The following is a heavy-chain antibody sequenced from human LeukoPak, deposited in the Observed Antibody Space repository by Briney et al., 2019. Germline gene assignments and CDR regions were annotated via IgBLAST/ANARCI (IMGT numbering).Heavy chain of an antibody. V-gene: IGHV3-48*03. D-gene: IGHD1-26*01. CDR1: GFTFISYE. Sequence: GGSLRVSCAASGFTFISYEMNWVRQAQGKGLEWVSYISSSGSTIYYADSVKGRFTISRDNAKNSLYLQMNSLRAEDTAVYYCARSRSCELWGQGTLVTVSS. CDR2: ISSSGSTI. J-gene: IGHJ4*02. CDR3: ARSRSCEL.